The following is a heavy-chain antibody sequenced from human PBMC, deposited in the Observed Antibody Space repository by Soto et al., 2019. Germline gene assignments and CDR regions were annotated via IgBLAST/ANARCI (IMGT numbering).Heavy chain of an antibody. CDR2: INHSGST. CDR3: ARNYGSGKICRRRVMDV. D-gene: IGHD3-10*01. CDR1: GGSFSGYY. V-gene: IGHV4-34*01. J-gene: IGHJ6*02. Sequence: PSETLSLTCAVYGGSFSGYYWSWIRQPPGKGLEWIGEINHSGSTNYNPSLKSRVTISVDTSKNQFSLKLSSVTAADTAVYYCARNYGSGKICRRRVMDVWGQGTTVIVSS.